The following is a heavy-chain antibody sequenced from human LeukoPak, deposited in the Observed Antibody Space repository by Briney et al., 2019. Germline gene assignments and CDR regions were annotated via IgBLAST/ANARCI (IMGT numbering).Heavy chain of an antibody. CDR1: GFTFSSYS. Sequence: PGGSLRLSCAASGFTFSSYSMNWVRQAPGKGLEWVSSISSSSSYIYYADSVKGRFTISRDNAKNSLYLQMNSLRAEDTAVYYCARDGNLYCSSTSCSTWADDAFDIWGQGTMVTVSS. CDR2: ISSSSSYI. V-gene: IGHV3-21*01. CDR3: ARDGNLYCSSTSCSTWADDAFDI. D-gene: IGHD2-2*02. J-gene: IGHJ3*02.